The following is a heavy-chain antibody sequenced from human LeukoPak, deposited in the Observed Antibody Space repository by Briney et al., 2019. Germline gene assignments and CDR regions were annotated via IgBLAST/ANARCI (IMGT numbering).Heavy chain of an antibody. CDR1: GGSISSYY. CDR2: IYYSGST. CDR3: ATQESGSYYDY. Sequence: PSETPSLTCTVSGGSISSYYWSWIRQPPGKGLEWIGYIYYSGSTNYNPSLKSRVTISVDTSKNQFSLKLSSVTAADTAVYYCATQESGSYYDYWGQGTLVTVSS. J-gene: IGHJ4*02. D-gene: IGHD1-26*01. V-gene: IGHV4-59*08.